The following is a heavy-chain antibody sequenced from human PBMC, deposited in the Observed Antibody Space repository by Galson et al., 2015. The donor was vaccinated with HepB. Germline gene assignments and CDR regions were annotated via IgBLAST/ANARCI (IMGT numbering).Heavy chain of an antibody. D-gene: IGHD3-22*01. V-gene: IGHV1-46*01. CDR1: GYIFTSYY. CDR3: ARRGPGLDCDSSGYYFDY. Sequence: SVKVSCKASGYIFTSYYMHWVRQAPGQGLEWMGIINPRGGSRSYAQKFQGRVTMTRDTSTSTVYMELSSLRSEDTAVYYCARRGPGLDCDSSGYYFDYWGQGTLVTVSS. J-gene: IGHJ4*02. CDR2: INPRGGSR.